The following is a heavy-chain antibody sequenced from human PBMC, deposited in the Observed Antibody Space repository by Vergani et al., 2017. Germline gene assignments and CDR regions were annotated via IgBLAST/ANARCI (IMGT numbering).Heavy chain of an antibody. J-gene: IGHJ3*02. CDR3: ARDVITMVRGVTHNVSFDI. V-gene: IGHV3-11*01. CDR2: IRSSGSTI. CDR1: GFTFSDYY. Sequence: QLQLVESGGGLVKPGGSLRLSCAASGFTFSDYYMSWIRQAPGKGLEWVSYIRSSGSTIYYADSVKGRFTIARDNAKTSLYLQMNSLRAEDTAVYYCARDVITMVRGVTHNVSFDIWGQGTMVTVSS. D-gene: IGHD3-10*01.